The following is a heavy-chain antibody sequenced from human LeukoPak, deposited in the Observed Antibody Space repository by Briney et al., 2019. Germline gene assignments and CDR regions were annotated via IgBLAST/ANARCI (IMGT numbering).Heavy chain of an antibody. V-gene: IGHV3-48*03. J-gene: IGHJ4*02. Sequence: GACLRLSCAASGFTFSSYEMNWVRQAPGKGLEWVSYISSSSRIIHYTDSVKGRFTISRDNAKHSLYLQMNSLRAEDTAVYYCATEKAYGGAFDYWGQGTLVTVSS. D-gene: IGHD4-17*01. CDR2: ISSSSRII. CDR3: ATEKAYGGAFDY. CDR1: GFTFSSYE.